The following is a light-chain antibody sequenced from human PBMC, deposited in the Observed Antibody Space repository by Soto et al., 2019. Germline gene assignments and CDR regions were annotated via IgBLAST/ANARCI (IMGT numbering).Light chain of an antibody. CDR2: EVS. Sequence: QSVLTQPASVSGSPGQSITISCTGTSSDVGGYNYVSWHQQHPGKAPKLMIYEVSNRPSGVSNRFSGSKSGNTASLTISGLQADDEADYYCSSYTSSSTLAYVFGTGTKVTVL. CDR3: SSYTSSSTLAYV. CDR1: SSDVGGYNY. V-gene: IGLV2-14*01. J-gene: IGLJ1*01.